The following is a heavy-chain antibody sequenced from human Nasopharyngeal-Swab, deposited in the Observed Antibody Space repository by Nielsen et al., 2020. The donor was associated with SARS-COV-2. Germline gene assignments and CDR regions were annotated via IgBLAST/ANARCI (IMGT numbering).Heavy chain of an antibody. CDR3: ARGQESYSSSWLNWYFDL. J-gene: IGHJ2*01. CDR2: IWYDGSNK. D-gene: IGHD6-13*01. Sequence: GGSLRLSCAASGFTFSSYGMHWVRQAPGKGLEWVAVIWYDGSNKYYADSVKGRFTISRANSKNTLYLQMNSLRAEDTAVYYCARGQESYSSSWLNWYFDLWGRGTLVTVSS. CDR1: GFTFSSYG. V-gene: IGHV3-33*01.